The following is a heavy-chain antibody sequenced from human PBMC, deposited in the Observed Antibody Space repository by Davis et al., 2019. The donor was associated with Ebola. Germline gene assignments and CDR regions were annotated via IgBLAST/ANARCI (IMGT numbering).Heavy chain of an antibody. CDR3: ARREITIFGVVRGWFDP. Sequence: MPSETLSLTCTVSGGSISSSSYFWGWIRQPPGKGLEWIGSIYYSGSTYYNPSLKSRVTISVDTSKIHFSLKLSSVTAADTAVYYCARREITIFGVVRGWFDPWGQGTLVTVSS. J-gene: IGHJ5*02. CDR2: IYYSGST. CDR1: GGSISSSSYF. D-gene: IGHD3-3*01. V-gene: IGHV4-39*02.